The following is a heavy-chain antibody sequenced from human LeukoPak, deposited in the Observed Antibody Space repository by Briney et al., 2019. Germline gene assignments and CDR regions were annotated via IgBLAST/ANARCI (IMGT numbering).Heavy chain of an antibody. Sequence: PSQSLSLTCPLPGGSISSGSSGWGWLRQPPGSGLEWIGSFYYSGSTYYNPSLRSRVTISVDTSKSQFSLRLSSVTATDTAVYYCARRLAGTEDYWGQGTLVTVSS. CDR3: ARRLAGTEDY. D-gene: IGHD6-13*01. V-gene: IGHV4-39*01. J-gene: IGHJ4*02. CDR1: GGSISSGSSG. CDR2: FYYSGST.